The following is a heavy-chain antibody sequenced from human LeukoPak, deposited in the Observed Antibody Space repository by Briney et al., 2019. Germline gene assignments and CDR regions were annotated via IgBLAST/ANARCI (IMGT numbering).Heavy chain of an antibody. CDR1: GFTVSSSNY. J-gene: IGHJ4*02. V-gene: IGHV3-66*01. CDR3: AREISRFGI. CDR2: IYAGGTT. D-gene: IGHD3-16*01. Sequence: GGSLRLSCAASGFTVSSSNYMNWVRQAPGKGLEWVSGIYAGGTTYYTDSVKGRFTISRDNPNNTLYLQMHSLRAEDTAVYYCAREISRFGIWGQGTLVTVSS.